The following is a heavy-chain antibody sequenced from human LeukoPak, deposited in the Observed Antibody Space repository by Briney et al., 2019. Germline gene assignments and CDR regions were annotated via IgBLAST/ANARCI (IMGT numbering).Heavy chain of an antibody. CDR1: GGTFSSYA. D-gene: IGHD3-22*01. CDR2: IIPIFGTA. J-gene: IGHJ4*02. CDR3: ARVYDSSGYYFDY. Sequence: SVKVSCKASGGTFSSYAISWVRQAPGQGLEWVGGIIPIFGTANYAQKFQGRVTITTDESTSTAYMELSSLRSEDTAVYYCARVYDSSGYYFDYWGQGTLVTVSS. V-gene: IGHV1-69*05.